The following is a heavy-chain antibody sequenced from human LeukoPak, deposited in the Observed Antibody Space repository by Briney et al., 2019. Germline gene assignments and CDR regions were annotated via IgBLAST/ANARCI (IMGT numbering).Heavy chain of an antibody. D-gene: IGHD6-13*01. J-gene: IGHJ4*02. CDR3: TREVQAAGKTLDY. CDR1: GFIVSSNY. CDR2: IYSGGST. Sequence: GGSLRLSCAASGFIVSSNYMSWVRQAPGKGLEWVSVIYSGGSTYYADSVKGRFTISRDNSKNTLYLQMNSLRAEDTAVYYCTREVQAAGKTLDYWGQGTLITVSS. V-gene: IGHV3-53*01.